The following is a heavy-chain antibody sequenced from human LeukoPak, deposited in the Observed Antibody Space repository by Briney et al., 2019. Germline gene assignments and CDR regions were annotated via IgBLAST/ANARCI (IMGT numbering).Heavy chain of an antibody. Sequence: ASVKVSCKASGYTFTSYYMHWVRQAPGQGLEWMGIIHPSGGSTSYAQKFQGRVTMTRDMSTSTVYMEVSSLRSEDTAVYYCARAPGLYCSGGSCYSGAFDIWGQGTMVTVSS. D-gene: IGHD2-15*01. CDR1: GYTFTSYY. CDR2: IHPSGGST. J-gene: IGHJ3*02. V-gene: IGHV1-46*01. CDR3: ARAPGLYCSGGSCYSGAFDI.